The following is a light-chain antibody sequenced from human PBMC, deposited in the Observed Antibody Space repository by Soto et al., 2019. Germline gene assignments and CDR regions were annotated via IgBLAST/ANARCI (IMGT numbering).Light chain of an antibody. CDR1: QSVSSN. J-gene: IGKJ1*01. Sequence: EIVMTQSPATLSVSPGERTTLSCRASQSVSSNLAWYQQKPGQAPRLLIYGPSTSATGIPARFSGSGSGTEFTLTISSLQSEDFEVYYCQQYNNWARTFSQGAKVEIK. V-gene: IGKV3-15*01. CDR2: GPS. CDR3: QQYNNWART.